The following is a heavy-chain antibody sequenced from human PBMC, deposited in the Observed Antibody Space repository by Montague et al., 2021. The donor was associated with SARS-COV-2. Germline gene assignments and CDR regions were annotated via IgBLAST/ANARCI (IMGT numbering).Heavy chain of an antibody. CDR2: VHYSGRP. CDR3: TRHVHMTWPEPSPGFDY. V-gene: IGHV4-39*01. Sequence: SETLSLTCTVSGDSISSNSYNWGWIRPPPGKGREWIGSVHYSGRPYYNPSLKSRVTIYVYTSKNQLSLKLGSVTAADTAVYYCTRHVHMTWPEPSPGFDYWGQGTLVTVSS. D-gene: IGHD1-1*01. J-gene: IGHJ4*02. CDR1: GDSISSNSYN.